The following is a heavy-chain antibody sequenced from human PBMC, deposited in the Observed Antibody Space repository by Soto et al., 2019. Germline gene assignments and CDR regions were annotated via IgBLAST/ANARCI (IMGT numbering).Heavy chain of an antibody. Sequence: GGSLRLSCAASGFTFSSYAMSWVRQAPGKGLEWVSAISGSGGSTYYADSVKGRFTISRDNSKNTLYLQMNSLRAEDTAVYYSAKEGEAAAGTFLWYYYYGMDVWGQGTTVTVSS. CDR1: GFTFSSYA. V-gene: IGHV3-23*01. CDR3: AKEGEAAAGTFLWYYYYGMDV. D-gene: IGHD6-13*01. J-gene: IGHJ6*02. CDR2: ISGSGGST.